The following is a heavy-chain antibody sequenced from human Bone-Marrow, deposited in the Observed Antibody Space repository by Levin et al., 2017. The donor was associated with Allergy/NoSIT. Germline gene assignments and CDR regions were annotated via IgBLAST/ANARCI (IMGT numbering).Heavy chain of an antibody. J-gene: IGHJ4*02. CDR2: ISYDGSNK. CDR1: GFTFSSYA. V-gene: IGHV3-30-3*01. Sequence: GGSLRLSCAASGFTFSSYAMHWVRQAPGKGLEWVAVISYDGSNKYYADSVKGRFTISRDNSKNTLYLQMNSLRAEDTAVYYCARDSSSGVDEIGYYFDYWGQGTLVTVSS. D-gene: IGHD6-19*01. CDR3: ARDSSSGVDEIGYYFDY.